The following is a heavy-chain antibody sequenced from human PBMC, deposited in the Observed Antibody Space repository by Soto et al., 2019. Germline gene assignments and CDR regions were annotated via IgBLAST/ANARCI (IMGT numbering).Heavy chain of an antibody. Sequence: KVSCKASGYTFISYDVNWVRQATGQGLEWMGWVNPNGGKTVYAQKFQGRVTMTRNTSINTAYMELSGLTSDDTGVYYCAKGRDLEVRWDWGQGTLVTVSS. J-gene: IGHJ4*02. V-gene: IGHV1-8*01. CDR2: VNPNGGKT. CDR1: GYTFISYD. D-gene: IGHD1-26*01. CDR3: AKGRDLEVRWD.